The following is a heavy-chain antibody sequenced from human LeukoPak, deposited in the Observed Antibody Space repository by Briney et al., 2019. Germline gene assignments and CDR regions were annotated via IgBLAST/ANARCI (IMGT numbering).Heavy chain of an antibody. V-gene: IGHV4-34*01. Sequence: SETLSLTCAVYGGSFSGYYWSWIRQPPGKGLEWIGEINHSGSTNHNPSLKSRVTISVDTSKNQFSLKLSSVTAADTAVYYCARGVYGPTAYSSSSDYYYGMDVWGQGTTVTVSS. J-gene: IGHJ6*02. CDR3: ARGVYGPTAYSSSSDYYYGMDV. CDR2: INHSGST. CDR1: GGSFSGYY. D-gene: IGHD6-6*01.